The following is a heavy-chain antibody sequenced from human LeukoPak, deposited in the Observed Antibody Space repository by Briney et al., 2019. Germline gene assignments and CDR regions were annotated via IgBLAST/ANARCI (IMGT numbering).Heavy chain of an antibody. CDR3: TSDTVRTALGIDY. Sequence: PGGSLRLSCAASGFTFSDYYMTWIRQAPGKGLEWLSYISGSGSYTNYADSVKGRFTISRDNAKNTLYLQMDSLRVEDTAVYYCTSDTVRTALGIDYWGQGTLVTVSP. J-gene: IGHJ4*02. D-gene: IGHD5-18*01. V-gene: IGHV3-11*06. CDR1: GFTFSDYY. CDR2: ISGSGSYT.